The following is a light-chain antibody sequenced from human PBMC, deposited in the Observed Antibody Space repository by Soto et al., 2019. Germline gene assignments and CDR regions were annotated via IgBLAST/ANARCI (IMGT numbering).Light chain of an antibody. Sequence: EIVMTQSPVTLSASPGESATLSCRASQSVDNNVAWYQQKPGQAPRLLIVGSFARATGIPARFSGSGSGSEFTLTISGLQSEDFAVYYCQQHNDRPPLTFGRGTRLEIK. CDR2: GSF. J-gene: IGKJ5*01. CDR3: QQHNDRPPLT. CDR1: QSVDNN. V-gene: IGKV3-15*01.